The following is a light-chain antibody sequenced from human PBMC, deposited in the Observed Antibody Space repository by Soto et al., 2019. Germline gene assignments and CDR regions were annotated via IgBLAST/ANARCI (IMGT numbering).Light chain of an antibody. J-gene: IGLJ1*01. V-gene: IGLV2-14*01. CDR2: EVS. Sequence: QSVLTQPASVSGSPGQSITISCTGTSSDVGAYNYVSWYQQHPGEAPKLLIYEVSDRPSGVSTRFSGSKSGNTASLTISGLLAADEADYYCNSYTRSGTLVFGTGTKVTVL. CDR3: NSYTRSGTLV. CDR1: SSDVGAYNY.